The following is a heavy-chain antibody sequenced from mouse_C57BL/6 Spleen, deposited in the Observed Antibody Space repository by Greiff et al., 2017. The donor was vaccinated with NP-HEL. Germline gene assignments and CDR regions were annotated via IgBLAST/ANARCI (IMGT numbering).Heavy chain of an antibody. CDR1: GYTFTDYY. Sequence: QVQLKESGAELVRPGASVKLSCKASGYTFTDYYINWVKQRPGQGLEWIARIYPGSGNTYYNEKFKGKATLTAEKSSSNAYMQLSSLTSEDAAVYFCAKGPLNYVDAMDYWGQGTSVTVSS. CDR3: AKGPLNYVDAMDY. V-gene: IGHV1-76*01. J-gene: IGHJ4*01. CDR2: IYPGSGNT. D-gene: IGHD2-1*01.